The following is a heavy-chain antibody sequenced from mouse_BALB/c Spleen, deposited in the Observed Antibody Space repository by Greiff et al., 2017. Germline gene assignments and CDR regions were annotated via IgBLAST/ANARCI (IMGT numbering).Heavy chain of an antibody. CDR1: GYTFTDYE. Sequence: QVQLQQSGAELVRPGASVTLSCKASGYTFTDYEMHWVKQTPVHGLEWIGAIDPETGGTAYNQKFKGKATLTADKSSSTAYMELRSLTSEDSAVYYCTRAIYRAMDYWGQGTSVTVSS. CDR3: TRAIYRAMDY. CDR2: IDPETGGT. V-gene: IGHV1-15*01. D-gene: IGHD2-14*01. J-gene: IGHJ4*01.